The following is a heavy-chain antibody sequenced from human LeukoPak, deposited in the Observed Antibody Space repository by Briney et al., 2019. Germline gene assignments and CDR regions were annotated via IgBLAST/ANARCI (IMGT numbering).Heavy chain of an antibody. J-gene: IGHJ4*02. CDR2: IRSKAYGGTT. V-gene: IGHV3-49*04. D-gene: IGHD1-1*01. CDR1: GVTFGDYA. Sequence: PGRSLRLSCTASGVTFGDYAMSWVRQAPGKGLEWVGFIRSKAYGGTTEYAASVKGRFTISRDDSKSIASLQMNSLKTDDTAVYYCTRGIQVWTPHYFDYWGQGTLVTDSS. CDR3: TRGIQVWTPHYFDY.